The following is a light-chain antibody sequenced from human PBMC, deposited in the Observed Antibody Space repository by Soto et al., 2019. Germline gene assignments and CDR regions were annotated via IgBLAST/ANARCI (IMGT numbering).Light chain of an antibody. CDR2: DAS. CDR1: QSISSW. CDR3: QQYNTYPWT. V-gene: IGKV1-5*01. Sequence: DIQMTQSPSTLSASVGDRVTITCRASQSISSWLAWYQQKPGKAPKLLIFDASSLESGVPSRFSGSGSGTEFTLTISSLQPDDFATYYYQQYNTYPWTFGQGTKVDNK. J-gene: IGKJ1*01.